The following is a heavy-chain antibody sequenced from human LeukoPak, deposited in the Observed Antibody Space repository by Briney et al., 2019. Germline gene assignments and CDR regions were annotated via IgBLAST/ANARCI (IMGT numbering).Heavy chain of an antibody. Sequence: PSETLSLTCAVYGGSFSGYYWSWIRQPPGKGLEWIGEINHSGSTNYNPSLKSRVTISVDMSKNQFSLKLSSVTAADTAVYYCARGLPSSYYDFWSGYFYYYYGMDVWGQGTTVTVSS. J-gene: IGHJ6*02. CDR2: INHSGST. CDR1: GGSFSGYY. CDR3: ARGLPSSYYDFWSGYFYYYYGMDV. D-gene: IGHD3-3*01. V-gene: IGHV4-34*01.